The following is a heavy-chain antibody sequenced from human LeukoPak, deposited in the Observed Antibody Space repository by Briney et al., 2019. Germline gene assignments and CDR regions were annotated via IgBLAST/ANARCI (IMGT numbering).Heavy chain of an antibody. CDR3: ARVKAGTTGIGDY. Sequence: GASVKVSCKASGYTFTGYYMHWVRQAPGQGLEWMGWINPNSGGTNYAQKFQGRVTMTRDTSISTAYMELSRLRSDDTAVYYCARVKAGTTGIGDYWGQGTLVTVSS. CDR1: GYTFTGYY. J-gene: IGHJ4*02. V-gene: IGHV1-2*02. D-gene: IGHD1-7*01. CDR2: INPNSGGT.